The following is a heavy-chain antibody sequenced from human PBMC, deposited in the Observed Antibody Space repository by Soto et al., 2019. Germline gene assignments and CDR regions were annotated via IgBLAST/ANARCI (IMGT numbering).Heavy chain of an antibody. V-gene: IGHV3-23*01. D-gene: IGHD2-2*01. J-gene: IGHJ4*02. CDR2: ISGSGGSR. Sequence: GGSLRLSCAASGFTFSSYAMSWVRQAPGKGLEWVSTISGSGGSRYYADPFKGRFTISRDNSKNTLYLQMNSLRAEDTAVYYCAKDFLPAAMFLSFDYWGQGTLVTVSS. CDR3: AKDFLPAAMFLSFDY. CDR1: GFTFSSYA.